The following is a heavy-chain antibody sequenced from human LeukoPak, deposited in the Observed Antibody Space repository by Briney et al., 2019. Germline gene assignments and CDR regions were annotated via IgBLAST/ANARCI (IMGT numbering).Heavy chain of an antibody. J-gene: IGHJ3*02. D-gene: IGHD3-3*01. Sequence: SETLSLTCTASGGSISSGSYYWSWIRQPAGKGLEWIGRIYTSGSTNYNPSLKSRVTISVDTSKNQFSLKLSSVTAADTAVYYCARDLGWLLAFDIWGQGTMATVSS. V-gene: IGHV4-61*02. CDR3: ARDLGWLLAFDI. CDR1: GGSISSGSYY. CDR2: IYTSGST.